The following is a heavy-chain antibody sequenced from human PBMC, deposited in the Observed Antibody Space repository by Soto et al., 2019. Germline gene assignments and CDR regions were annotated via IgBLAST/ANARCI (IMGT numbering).Heavy chain of an antibody. V-gene: IGHV4-30-4*01. CDR1: GGSISSGDYY. Sequence: KTSETLSLTCTVSGGSISSGDYYWSWIRQPPGKGLEWIGYIYYSGSTYFNPSLKSRITISVDTSRNQFSLKLNSLTATDTAVYYCARGDLYSDCVNYWGQGTLVTVSS. J-gene: IGHJ4*02. D-gene: IGHD4-17*01. CDR3: ARGDLYSDCVNY. CDR2: IYYSGST.